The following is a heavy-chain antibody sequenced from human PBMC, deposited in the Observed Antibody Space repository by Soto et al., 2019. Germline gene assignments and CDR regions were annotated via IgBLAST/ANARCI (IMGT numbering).Heavy chain of an antibody. Sequence: EVQLVESGGGLVQPGGSLRLSCAASGIIFTNYWMHWVRQAPGKGLVWVSRIDNDGSGTSYADSVKGRFTISRDNAKNTVYLQRNSLRAEDTAVYYCTTVVEYWGQGTLVTVSS. CDR1: GIIFTNYW. V-gene: IGHV3-74*01. CDR3: TTVVEY. CDR2: IDNDGSGT. J-gene: IGHJ4*02.